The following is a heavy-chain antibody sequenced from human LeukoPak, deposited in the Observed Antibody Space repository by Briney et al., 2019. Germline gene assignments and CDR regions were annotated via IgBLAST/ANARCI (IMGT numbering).Heavy chain of an antibody. V-gene: IGHV3-23*01. CDR3: AKVPPPHYDILTGPFDY. D-gene: IGHD3-9*01. CDR2: NSGSGGST. CDR1: GFTFSSYA. J-gene: IGHJ4*02. Sequence: GGSLRLSCAASGFTFSSYAMRGVRPAPGKGREGGSANSGSGGSTYYADSVRGRFTISRDNSKNTLHLQMNSLRAEDTAVYYCAKVPPPHYDILTGPFDYWGQGTLVTVSS.